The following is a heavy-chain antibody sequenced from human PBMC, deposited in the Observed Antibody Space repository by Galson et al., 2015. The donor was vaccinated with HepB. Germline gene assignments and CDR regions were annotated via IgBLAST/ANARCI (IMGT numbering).Heavy chain of an antibody. Sequence: CAISGDSVSNNNAAWYWIRQSPSRGLEWLGRTYYRAKWCNDYAVSVKSRITINPDTSKNQVSLQLEYVTPEDTAVYYCAYGVDVWGQGTTVTVSS. CDR3: AYGVDV. V-gene: IGHV6-1*01. J-gene: IGHJ6*02. CDR2: TYYRAKWCN. CDR1: GDSVSNNNAA.